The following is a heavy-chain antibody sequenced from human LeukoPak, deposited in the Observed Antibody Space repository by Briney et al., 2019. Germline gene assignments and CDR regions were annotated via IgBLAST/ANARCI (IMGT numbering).Heavy chain of an antibody. J-gene: IGHJ4*02. V-gene: IGHV3-30*02. CDR2: IQYDRTNE. D-gene: IGHD6-13*01. CDR3: ARDPLSSSSFDL. CDR1: AFTFSSYG. Sequence: PGGSLRLSCAASAFTFSSYGMHWVRQAPGKGLEWVAYIQYDRTNEQYAHSVKGRFRISRDNSNNILYLQMNSLRAEDTAVYYCARDPLSSSSFDLWGQGTLVTVSS.